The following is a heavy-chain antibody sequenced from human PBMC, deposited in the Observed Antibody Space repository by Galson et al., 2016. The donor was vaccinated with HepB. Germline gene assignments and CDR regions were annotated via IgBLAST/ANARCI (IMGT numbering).Heavy chain of an antibody. CDR2: IIPIFGTA. D-gene: IGHD3-22*01. CDR3: ARGRATYDSNGYYRNPYFYFDL. Sequence: SCKASGGTFTSYAISWVRQAPGQGLEWMGGIIPIFGTANYAQKFQGRVTLTADESTSTAYMALSSLVSEDTAVYYCARGRATYDSNGYYRNPYFYFDLWGRGTLVTVSS. J-gene: IGHJ2*01. V-gene: IGHV1-69*01. CDR1: GGTFTSYA.